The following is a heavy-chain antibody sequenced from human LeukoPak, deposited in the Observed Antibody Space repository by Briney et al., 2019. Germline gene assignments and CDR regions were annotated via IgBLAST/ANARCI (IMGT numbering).Heavy chain of an antibody. Sequence: GGSLRLSCAASGFTFSSYSMNWVRQAPGKGLEWVSSISSSSSYIYYADSVKGRFTISRDNAKNSLYLQMNSLRAEDTAVYYCASETTGIAAASVDYWGQGILVTVSS. CDR2: ISSSSSYI. J-gene: IGHJ4*02. CDR1: GFTFSSYS. V-gene: IGHV3-21*01. D-gene: IGHD6-13*01. CDR3: ASETTGIAAASVDY.